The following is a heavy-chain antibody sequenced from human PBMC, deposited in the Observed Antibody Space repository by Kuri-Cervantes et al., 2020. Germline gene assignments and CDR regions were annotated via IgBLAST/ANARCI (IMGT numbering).Heavy chain of an antibody. CDR3: ARDPDTERDSSSWYLNEEDAFDI. CDR2: MNPNSGNT. CDR1: GYTFTSYD. Sequence: ASVKVSCKASGYTFTSYDINWVRQATGQGLEWMGWMNPNSGNTGYAQKFQGRVTMTRNTSISTAYMELSSLRSEDTAVYYCARDPDTERDSSSWYLNEEDAFDIWGQGTMATVSS. J-gene: IGHJ3*02. V-gene: IGHV1-8*01. D-gene: IGHD6-13*01.